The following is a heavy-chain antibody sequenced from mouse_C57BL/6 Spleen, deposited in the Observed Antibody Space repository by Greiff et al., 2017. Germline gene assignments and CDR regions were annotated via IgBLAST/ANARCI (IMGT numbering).Heavy chain of an antibody. CDR1: GFTFSDYY. CDR3: ARHGHYAMDY. Sequence: VESGGGLVQPGGSLKLSCAASGFTFSDYYMYWVRQTPEKRLEWVAYISNGGGSTYYPDTVKGRFTISRDNAKNTLYLQMSRLKSEDTAMYYCARHGHYAMDYWGQGTSVTVSS. J-gene: IGHJ4*01. V-gene: IGHV5-12*01. CDR2: ISNGGGST.